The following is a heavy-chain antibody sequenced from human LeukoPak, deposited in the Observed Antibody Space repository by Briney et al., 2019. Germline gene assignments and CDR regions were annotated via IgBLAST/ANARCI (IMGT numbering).Heavy chain of an antibody. CDR1: GASISSYY. J-gene: IGHJ4*02. D-gene: IGHD4-23*01. CDR3: ARGRWRIDY. V-gene: IGHV4-59*01. CDR2: IHYSEGT. Sequence: SETLSFTCTVSGASISSYYWSWIRQPPGKGVEWIGYIHYSEGTRYNPSLKSRVTISVDTSKNQFSLKLTSVAAADTAVYYCARGRWRIDYWGQGTLVTVSS.